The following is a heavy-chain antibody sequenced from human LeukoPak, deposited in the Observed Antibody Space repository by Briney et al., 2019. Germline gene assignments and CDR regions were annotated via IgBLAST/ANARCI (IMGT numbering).Heavy chain of an antibody. CDR2: IYHSGST. Sequence: GSLRLSCAASGFTFSSYWMSWVRQAPGKGLEWIGSIYHSGSTYYNPSLKSRVTISVDTSKNQFSLKLSSVTAADTAVYYCARDQHLYYYDSSGPTGGLGYWGQGTLVTVSS. CDR3: ARDQHLYYYDSSGPTGGLGY. D-gene: IGHD3-22*01. CDR1: GFTFSSYW. V-gene: IGHV4-38-2*02. J-gene: IGHJ4*02.